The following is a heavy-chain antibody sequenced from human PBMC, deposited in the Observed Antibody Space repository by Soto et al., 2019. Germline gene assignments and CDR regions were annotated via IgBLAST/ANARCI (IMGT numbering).Heavy chain of an antibody. CDR3: ARYRFSGSRWSKFDY. D-gene: IGHD6-13*01. CDR1: GVTVSSDAYY. J-gene: IGHJ4*02. V-gene: IGHV4-31*03. Sequence: SATLSLTCTVSGVTVSSDAYYWSWIRQRPGRGLEWIGNIYHTGSTYYSPSLKSRVVISLDTSRNQFSLRLTSVAAADTAVYFCARYRFSGSRWSKFDYWGQGTLVTVSS. CDR2: IYHTGST.